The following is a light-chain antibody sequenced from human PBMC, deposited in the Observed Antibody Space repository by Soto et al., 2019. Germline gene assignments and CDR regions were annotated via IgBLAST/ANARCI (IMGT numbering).Light chain of an antibody. V-gene: IGKV1-5*01. CDR2: DAS. J-gene: IGKJ1*01. Sequence: DIQMTQSPSTLSASVGDRVTVTCRASQTIGSWLDWYQQKPGRAPKLLIFDASSLESGVPSRFSGSGSGTEFTLTISSLQPEDFATYYCQQSYTTPRTFGQGTKVDI. CDR3: QQSYTTPRT. CDR1: QTIGSW.